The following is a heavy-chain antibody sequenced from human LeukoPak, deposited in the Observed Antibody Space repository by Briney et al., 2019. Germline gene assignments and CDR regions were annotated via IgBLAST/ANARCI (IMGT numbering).Heavy chain of an antibody. CDR1: GFTFSSVA. CDR3: AKDAWKRFDY. CDR2: ISGSGSTT. V-gene: IGHV3-23*01. J-gene: IGHJ4*01. Sequence: GGSLRLSCAASGFTFSSVAMSGVRQAPGKGLEWISGISGSGSTTYYADSVKGRFTISRDNSKNTLYLQMNRLRAEDTAVYYCAKDAWKRFDYWGHGTLVTVSS. D-gene: IGHD1-1*01.